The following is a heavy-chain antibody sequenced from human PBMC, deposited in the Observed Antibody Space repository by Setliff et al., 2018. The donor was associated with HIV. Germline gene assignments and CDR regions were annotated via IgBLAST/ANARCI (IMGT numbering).Heavy chain of an antibody. CDR3: ATRPRIAARPFDY. J-gene: IGHJ4*02. CDR2: IFHSGDT. Sequence: KPSETLSLTCSVSGVSVGSGDYYWHWIRQHPEKALEWIGYIFHSGDTYYNPSLKSRISMSVDTSKNQFSLELTSLTAADTAVYYCATRPRIAARPFDYWGQGMLVTVS. CDR1: GVSVGSGDYY. V-gene: IGHV4-31*03. D-gene: IGHD6-6*01.